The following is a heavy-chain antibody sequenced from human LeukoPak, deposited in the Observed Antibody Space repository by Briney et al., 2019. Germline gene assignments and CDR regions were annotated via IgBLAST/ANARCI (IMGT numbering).Heavy chain of an antibody. D-gene: IGHD2-2*02. V-gene: IGHV1-18*01. CDR1: GYTFTSYG. Sequence: GASVKVSCKASGYTFTSYGISWVRQAPGQGLEWMGWISAYNGNTNYAQKLQGRVTMTTDTSTSTAYMELRSLRSDDTAVYYCARDIVVVPAAIVDWFDPWGQGILVTVSS. CDR2: ISAYNGNT. CDR3: ARDIVVVPAAIVDWFDP. J-gene: IGHJ5*02.